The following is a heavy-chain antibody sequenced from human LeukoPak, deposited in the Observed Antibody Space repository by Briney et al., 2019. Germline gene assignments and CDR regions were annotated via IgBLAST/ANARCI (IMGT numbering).Heavy chain of an antibody. Sequence: PGGSLRLSCAASGFTFSSYSLNWVRQAPGKGLEWVSFIGSSNNYIYYADSVKGRFTISRDNAKDSLYLQMNGLRAEDTAVYYCARVSLGLADYWGQGTLVTVSS. V-gene: IGHV3-21*01. CDR3: ARVSLGLADY. J-gene: IGHJ4*02. CDR1: GFTFSSYS. CDR2: IGSSNNYI.